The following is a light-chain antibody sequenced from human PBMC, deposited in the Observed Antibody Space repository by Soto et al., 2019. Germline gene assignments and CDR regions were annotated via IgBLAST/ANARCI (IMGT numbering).Light chain of an antibody. CDR3: SSYTSSSTLV. Sequence: QSLLTQPASVSGSPGQSITISCTGTSSDVGGYNYVSWYQQHPGKAPKLIIYDVSNRPSGVSNRFSGSKSGNTASLTISGLQAEDEADYYCSSYTSSSTLVFGGGTKLTVL. J-gene: IGLJ2*01. CDR1: SSDVGGYNY. CDR2: DVS. V-gene: IGLV2-14*03.